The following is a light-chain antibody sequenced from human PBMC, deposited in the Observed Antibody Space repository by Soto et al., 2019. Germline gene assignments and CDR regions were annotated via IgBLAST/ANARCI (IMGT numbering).Light chain of an antibody. V-gene: IGKV1-33*01. CDR1: QDITMY. CDR2: DAS. CDR3: QQYDNVFT. J-gene: IGKJ5*01. Sequence: DIQITQSPSSLSASVGDIVTITFQASQDITMYLNWYQQKPGKAPKLLIYDASNLQTGVPSRFSGSGYGTDFTFTISSLQPEDIATYYCQQYDNVFTFGQGTRLEIK.